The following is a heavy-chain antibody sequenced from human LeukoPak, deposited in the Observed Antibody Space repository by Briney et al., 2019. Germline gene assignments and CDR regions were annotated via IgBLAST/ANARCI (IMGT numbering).Heavy chain of an antibody. CDR2: IYHSGST. V-gene: IGHV4-4*02. Sequence: SETLSLTCAVSGGSISSSNWWSWVRQPPGKGLEWIGEIYHSGSTNYNPSLKSRVTISVDTSKNQFSLRLSSVTAADTAVYYCASVRRGFGEFSKYYSYYYMYVWGKGTTVTISS. J-gene: IGHJ6*03. D-gene: IGHD3-10*01. CDR1: GGSISSSNW. CDR3: ASVRRGFGEFSKYYSYYYMYV.